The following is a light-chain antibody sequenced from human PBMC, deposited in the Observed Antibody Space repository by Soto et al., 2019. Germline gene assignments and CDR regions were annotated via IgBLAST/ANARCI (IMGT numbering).Light chain of an antibody. V-gene: IGKV3D-15*01. J-gene: IGKJ1*01. Sequence: EILITQSPATLSVSPGERATLSCRASQSVSSNLAWYQQKPGQAPRLLIYGASTRATGIPARFSGSGSGTEFTLTIRSLQSEDYAVYYCQQYNNWHPVTFGQGTKVDIK. CDR3: QQYNNWHPVT. CDR1: QSVSSN. CDR2: GAS.